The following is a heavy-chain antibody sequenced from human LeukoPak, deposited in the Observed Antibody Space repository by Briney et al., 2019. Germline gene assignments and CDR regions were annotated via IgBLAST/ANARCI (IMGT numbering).Heavy chain of an antibody. D-gene: IGHD3-22*01. CDR2: MYYTGST. V-gene: IGHV4-39*01. CDR1: GGSVSSSNYY. CDR3: ARHVGYYDTSSNFRDY. Sequence: PSETLSLTCTVSGGSVSSSNYYWGWIRQPPGKGLEWIGSMYYTGSTYYNPSLKSRVSISVDTSKTQFSLKLSSVTAADTAVNYCARHVGYYDTSSNFRDYWGQGTLVSVSS. J-gene: IGHJ4*02.